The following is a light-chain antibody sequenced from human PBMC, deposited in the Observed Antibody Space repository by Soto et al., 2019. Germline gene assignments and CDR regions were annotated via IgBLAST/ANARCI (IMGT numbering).Light chain of an antibody. CDR1: QSVGGN. V-gene: IGKV3-15*01. Sequence: EVVMTQSPATLSGSPGERATLSCRASQSVGGNLAWYQQKPGQAPRLLIYGASTRATGIPARFSGSGSGTEFTLTISSLQSEDFAVYFCQQYINWPLTFGGGTKVEIK. J-gene: IGKJ4*01. CDR2: GAS. CDR3: QQYINWPLT.